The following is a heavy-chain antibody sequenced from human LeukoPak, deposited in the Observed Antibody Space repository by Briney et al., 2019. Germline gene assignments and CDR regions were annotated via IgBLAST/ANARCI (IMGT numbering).Heavy chain of an antibody. Sequence: SETLSLTCTVSGGSISSSSYYWGWIRQPPGKGLEWIGSIYHSGSTFYSPSLKSRVTISVDTSKNQFSLKLSSVTAADTAVYYCAKRLLLWSPYDYWGQGSLVTVSS. CDR2: IYHSGST. CDR1: GGSISSSSYY. J-gene: IGHJ4*02. D-gene: IGHD3-10*01. CDR3: AKRLLLWSPYDY. V-gene: IGHV4-39*07.